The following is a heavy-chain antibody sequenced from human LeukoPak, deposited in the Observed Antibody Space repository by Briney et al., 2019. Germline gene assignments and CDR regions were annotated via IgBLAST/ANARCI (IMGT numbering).Heavy chain of an antibody. CDR2: IISSSSYI. D-gene: IGHD3-3*01. Sequence: PGGSLRLSCAASGFTFSSYSMNWVRQAPGKGLEWVSSIISSSSYIYYADSVKGRFTISRDNAKNSLYLQMNSLRAEDTAVYYCARDSSYYDFWSGYYPSSYYYYMDVWGKGTTVTVSS. CDR3: ARDSSYYDFWSGYYPSSYYYYMDV. CDR1: GFTFSSYS. J-gene: IGHJ6*03. V-gene: IGHV3-21*01.